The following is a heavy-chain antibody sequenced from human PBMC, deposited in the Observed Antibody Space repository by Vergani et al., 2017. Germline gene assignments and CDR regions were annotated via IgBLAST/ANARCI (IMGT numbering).Heavy chain of an antibody. J-gene: IGHJ2*01. D-gene: IGHD3-16*01. CDR3: VKDNDYDADGPFDL. Sequence: EVQLLESGGGLVQPGGSLRLSCTASGFTFQAFAFHWVRQVSGRGLEWVSGIDRHYGVKNGNSFEGRFSISRDNAKKAVFLQMNNLRHEDTALYFCVKDNDYDADGPFDLWGRGTLVTVSS. CDR1: GFTFQAFA. CDR2: IDRHYGVK. V-gene: IGHV3-9*01.